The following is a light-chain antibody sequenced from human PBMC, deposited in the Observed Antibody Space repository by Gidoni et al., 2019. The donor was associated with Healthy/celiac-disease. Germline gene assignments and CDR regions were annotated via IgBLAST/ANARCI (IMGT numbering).Light chain of an antibody. CDR2: DAS. J-gene: IGKJ5*01. V-gene: IGKV3-11*01. CDR3: QKRDKWPSLT. Sequence: EIVLTHSPATLSVSPGERATLSCRASQSISRNLAWYQQKPGQAPRLLIYDASNRATGIPARFSGSGSGTDFTLTISSLEPEDSAVYYCQKRDKWPSLTFGQGTRLEIK. CDR1: QSISRN.